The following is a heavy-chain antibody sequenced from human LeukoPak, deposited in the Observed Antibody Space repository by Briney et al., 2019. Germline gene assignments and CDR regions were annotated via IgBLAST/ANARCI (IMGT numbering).Heavy chain of an antibody. V-gene: IGHV1-18*01. CDR1: GYTFTSYG. Sequence: GASVKVSCKASGYTFTSYGISWVRQAPGQGLEWMGWISAYNGNTNYAQKLQARVTMTTDTSTSTAYMELRSLRSDDTAVYYCARGDYYDSSGYYWGGFDYWGQGTLVTVSS. D-gene: IGHD3-22*01. CDR3: ARGDYYDSSGYYWGGFDY. J-gene: IGHJ4*02. CDR2: ISAYNGNT.